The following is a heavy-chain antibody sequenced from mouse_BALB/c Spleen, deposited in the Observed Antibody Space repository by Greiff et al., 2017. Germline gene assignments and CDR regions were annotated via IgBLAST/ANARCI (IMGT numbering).Heavy chain of an antibody. CDR2: ISSGGST. D-gene: IGHD2-4*01. CDR1: GFTFSSYA. Sequence: EVKLVESGGGLVKPGGSLKLSCAASGFTFSSYAMSWVRQTPEKRLEWVASISSGGSTYYPDSVKGRFTISRDNARNILYLQMSSLRSEDTAMYYCVRRDDYDWFAYWGQGTLVTVSA. V-gene: IGHV5-6-5*01. J-gene: IGHJ3*01. CDR3: VRRDDYDWFAY.